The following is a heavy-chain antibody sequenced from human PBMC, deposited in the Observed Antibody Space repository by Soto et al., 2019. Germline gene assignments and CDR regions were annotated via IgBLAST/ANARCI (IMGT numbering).Heavy chain of an antibody. Sequence: QVALQQWGAGLMKPSETLYLTCAVYNGSFTGKYWSWIRQSPGKGLEWIGEINHSGTTHYNPSLQSRVTISVDTSKNQFSLKLTSLTAADTAVYYCARGQGDYTWGSYRYYASWGQGTLVTVSS. V-gene: IGHV4-34*01. CDR1: NGSFTGKY. J-gene: IGHJ5*02. D-gene: IGHD3-16*02. CDR3: ARGQGDYTWGSYRYYAS. CDR2: INHSGTT.